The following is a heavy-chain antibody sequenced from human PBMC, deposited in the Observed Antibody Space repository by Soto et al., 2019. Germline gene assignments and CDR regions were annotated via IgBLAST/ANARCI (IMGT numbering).Heavy chain of an antibody. CDR1: GGSISSYY. Sequence: SETLSLTCTVSGGSISSYYWSWIRQPPGKGLEWIGYIYYSGSTNYNPSLKSRVTISVETSKNQFSLKLSSVTAADTAVYYCARWAAKVATIPYYFDYWGQGTLVTVSS. CDR2: IYYSGST. J-gene: IGHJ4*02. D-gene: IGHD5-12*01. V-gene: IGHV4-59*01. CDR3: ARWAAKVATIPYYFDY.